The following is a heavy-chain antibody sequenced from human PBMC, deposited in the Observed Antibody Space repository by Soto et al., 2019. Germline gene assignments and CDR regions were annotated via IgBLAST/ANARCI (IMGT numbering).Heavy chain of an antibody. J-gene: IGHJ6*02. Sequence: ASVKVTWKVSGYTLTELSMRWVRQAPGKGLEWMGGFDPEDGETIYAQKFQDRITMTTGTSTNTAYLELRSLKSGDTAVFYCARSSGTYPPSRYYYGLDVWGQGTTVTVSS. CDR2: FDPEDGET. CDR1: GYTLTELS. D-gene: IGHD1-26*01. V-gene: IGHV1-24*01. CDR3: ARSSGTYPPSRYYYGLDV.